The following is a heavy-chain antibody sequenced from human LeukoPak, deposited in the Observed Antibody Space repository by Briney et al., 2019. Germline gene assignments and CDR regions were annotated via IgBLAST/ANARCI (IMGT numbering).Heavy chain of an antibody. Sequence: SETLSLTCTVSGGSISSSSYYWGWIRQPPGKGLEWIGSIYYSGSTYYNPSPKSRVTISVDTSKNQFSLKLSSVTAADTAVYYCARRYCSSTSCYKVNWFDPWGQGTLVTVSS. J-gene: IGHJ5*02. D-gene: IGHD2-2*02. CDR1: GGSISSSSYY. V-gene: IGHV4-39*01. CDR3: ARRYCSSTSCYKVNWFDP. CDR2: IYYSGST.